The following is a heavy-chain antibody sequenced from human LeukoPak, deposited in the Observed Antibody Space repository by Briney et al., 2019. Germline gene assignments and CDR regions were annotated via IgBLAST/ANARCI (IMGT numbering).Heavy chain of an antibody. CDR1: GGSFSGYY. V-gene: IGHV4-34*01. CDR3: ARYDYDILTGPRIVSGYFDY. CDR2: VNQSGST. Sequence: PSEALSLTCVVYGGSFSGYYWIWIRQPPGKGLEWIGEVNQSGSTNYNPSLKSRVTISVDTSKNQFSLKLSSVTAADTAVYYCARYDYDILTGPRIVSGYFDYWGQGTLVTVSS. D-gene: IGHD3-9*01. J-gene: IGHJ4*02.